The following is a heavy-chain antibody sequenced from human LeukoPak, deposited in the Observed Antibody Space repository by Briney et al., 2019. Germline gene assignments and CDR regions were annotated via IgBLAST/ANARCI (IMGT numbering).Heavy chain of an antibody. D-gene: IGHD3-10*01. V-gene: IGHV3-21*01. CDR3: ARDKGSLLWFGELDY. Sequence: GGSLRLSCAASGFTFSSCSMNWVRQAPGKGLEWVSSISSSSSYIYYADSVKGRFTISRDNAKSSLYLQMNSLRAEDTAVYYCARDKGSLLWFGELDYWGQGTLVTVSS. CDR1: GFTFSSCS. J-gene: IGHJ4*02. CDR2: ISSSSSYI.